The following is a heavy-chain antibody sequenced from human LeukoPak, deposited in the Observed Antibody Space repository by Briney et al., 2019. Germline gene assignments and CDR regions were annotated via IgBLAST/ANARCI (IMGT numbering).Heavy chain of an antibody. D-gene: IGHD2-15*01. CDR1: GFTFSDHY. J-gene: IGHJ4*02. CDR2: IKNKANSYTT. Sequence: GGSLRLSCAASGFTFSDHYMDCVRQAPGKGLEWVGRIKNKANSYTTEYAASVKGRFTISRDDSKNSLYLQMNSLKTEDTAVYYCARDLRYCSGVSYYWVFDYGGQGTLVTVSS. CDR3: ARDLRYCSGVSYYWVFDY. V-gene: IGHV3-72*01.